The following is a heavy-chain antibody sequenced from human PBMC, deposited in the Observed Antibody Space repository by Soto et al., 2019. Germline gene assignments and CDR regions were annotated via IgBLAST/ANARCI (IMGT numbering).Heavy chain of an antibody. D-gene: IGHD3-3*01. J-gene: IGHJ4*02. V-gene: IGHV2-70*01. CDR3: ARIQYDFWSGYIFDY. CDR2: IDWDDDK. Sequence: VSGPTLVNPTQTLTLTCTFSGFSLSTSGMCVSWIRQPPGKALEWLALIDWDDDKYYSTSLKTRLTISKDTSKNQVVLTMTNMDPVDTATYYCARIQYDFWSGYIFDYWGQGTLVTVSS. CDR1: GFSLSTSGMC.